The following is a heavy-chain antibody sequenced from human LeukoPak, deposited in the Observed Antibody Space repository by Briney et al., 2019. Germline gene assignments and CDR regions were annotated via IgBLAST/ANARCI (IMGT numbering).Heavy chain of an antibody. D-gene: IGHD1-7*01. CDR2: INPNSGGT. CDR3: ARGGTI. Sequence: GASVKVSCKASGYTFTGYYMHWVRQAPGHGLEWTGWINPNSGGTNYAQKLQGRVTMTRDTSLSTAYTVLSRLRSDGPAVYYCARGGTIWAQGTLVTVSS. CDR1: GYTFTGYY. V-gene: IGHV1-2*02. J-gene: IGHJ4*02.